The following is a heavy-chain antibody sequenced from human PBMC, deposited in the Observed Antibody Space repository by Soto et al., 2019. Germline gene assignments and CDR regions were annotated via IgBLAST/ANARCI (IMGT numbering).Heavy chain of an antibody. CDR1: GGSISSYY. V-gene: IGHV4-59*01. J-gene: IGHJ3*02. CDR3: ARVELEDYGDGGAFDI. CDR2: IYYSGST. Sequence: QVQLQESGPGLVKPSETLSLTCTVSGGSISSYYWSWIRQPPGKGLEWIGYIYYSGSTNYNPSLESRVTISVDTSKNQFSLKLSSVTAADTAVYYCARVELEDYGDGGAFDIWGQGTMVTVSS. D-gene: IGHD4-17*01.